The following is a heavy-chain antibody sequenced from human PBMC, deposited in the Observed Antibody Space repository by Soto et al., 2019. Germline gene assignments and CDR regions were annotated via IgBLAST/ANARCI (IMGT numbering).Heavy chain of an antibody. D-gene: IGHD3-16*01. Sequence: SETLSLTCTVSGASMNDYYGSWIRQSPGKGLEHIGYLHYNGFAEYSPSLRSRVSISMDTSKNQFSLKLSSVTAADTAIYYCARSGHIFAGVFWGQGILVTVSS. CDR3: ARSGHIFAGVF. V-gene: IGHV4-59*01. CDR1: GASMNDYY. CDR2: LHYNGFA. J-gene: IGHJ4*02.